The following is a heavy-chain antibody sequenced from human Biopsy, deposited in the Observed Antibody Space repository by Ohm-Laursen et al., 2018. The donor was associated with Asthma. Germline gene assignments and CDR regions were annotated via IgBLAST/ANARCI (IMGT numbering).Heavy chain of an antibody. V-gene: IGHV1-69*01. CDR3: ARKAGSCISRTCYSLDF. D-gene: IGHD2-2*01. CDR1: GGTFNTYV. Sequence: SSVKVSCKSLGGTFNTYVIGWVRQAPGQGLEWMGGINSVFGTTTYPQKFQDRVTITADDSTSTVYMELSSLRSEDTAVYYCARKAGSCISRTCYSLDFWGQGTLVTVSP. J-gene: IGHJ4*02. CDR2: INSVFGTT.